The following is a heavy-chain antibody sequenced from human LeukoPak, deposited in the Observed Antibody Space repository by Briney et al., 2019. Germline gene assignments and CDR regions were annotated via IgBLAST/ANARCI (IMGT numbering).Heavy chain of an antibody. J-gene: IGHJ4*02. D-gene: IGHD4-17*01. V-gene: IGHV3-53*01. Sequence: GGSLRLSCAASGFIFNSYGMHWVRQAPGKGLEWVSLIYSGGSTYSADSVKGRFTISRDNSKNTLYLQMNSLRAEDTAVYFCARMAWDGDYVDGYWGQGTLVTVSS. CDR1: GFIFNSYG. CDR3: ARMAWDGDYVDGY. CDR2: IYSGGST.